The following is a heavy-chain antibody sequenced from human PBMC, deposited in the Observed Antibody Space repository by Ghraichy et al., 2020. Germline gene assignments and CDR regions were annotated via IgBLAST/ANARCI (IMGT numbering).Heavy chain of an antibody. CDR1: GFMFSSFG. D-gene: IGHD3-10*01. CDR3: ARVRGSYLDY. V-gene: IGHV3-33*01. J-gene: IGHJ4*02. Sequence: GGSLRLSCTASGFMFSSFGMNWVRQAPGKGLEWVTVIWYDGSKEYYADSVKGRFSISRDNSKNVVYLQMNSLRAEDTAVYYCARVRGSYLDYWGQGTLVTVSS. CDR2: IWYDGSKE.